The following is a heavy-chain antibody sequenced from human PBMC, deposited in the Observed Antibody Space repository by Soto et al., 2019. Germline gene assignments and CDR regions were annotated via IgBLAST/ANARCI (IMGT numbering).Heavy chain of an antibody. CDR2: IIPIFGTA. J-gene: IGHJ6*02. D-gene: IGHD3-3*01. CDR3: ARADADYDLWSPPGRYGMDV. V-gene: IGHV1-69*01. Sequence: QVQLVQSGAEVKKPGSSVKVSCKASGGTFSSYAISWVRQAPGQGLEWMGGIIPIFGTANYAQKFQGRVTITADESTSTAYMELSSLRSEDTAVYYCARADADYDLWSPPGRYGMDVWGQGTTVTVSS. CDR1: GGTFSSYA.